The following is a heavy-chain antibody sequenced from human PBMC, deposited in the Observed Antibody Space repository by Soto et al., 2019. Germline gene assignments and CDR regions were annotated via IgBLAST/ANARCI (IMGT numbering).Heavy chain of an antibody. D-gene: IGHD2-15*01. CDR2: INPSGGST. CDR1: GYTFTSYY. V-gene: IGHV1-46*01. CDR3: ARVYCSGGSCYSVDY. Sequence: QVQLVQSGAEVKKPGASVKVSCKASGYTFTSYYMHWVRQAPGQGLEWMGIINPSGGSTSYAQKFQGRVTMNRVTSTSKVYMELSSLRSEDTAVYYCARVYCSGGSCYSVDYWGQGTLVTVSS. J-gene: IGHJ4*02.